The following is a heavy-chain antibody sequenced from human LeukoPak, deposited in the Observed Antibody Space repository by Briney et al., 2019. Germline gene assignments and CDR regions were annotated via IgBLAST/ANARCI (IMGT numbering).Heavy chain of an antibody. J-gene: IGHJ4*02. CDR2: IDPAGSST. D-gene: IGHD1-26*01. CDR1: GFTFSSDW. CDR3: TRGISGSYGNFDH. Sequence: GGSLRLSCEGSGFTFSSDWMHWVRQAPGKGLVWVSRIDPAGSSTYLADFVKGRFSVSRDNAKNKVYLEMTSLTAEDTAVYYCTRGISGSYGNFDHWGQGTLVTVST. V-gene: IGHV3-74*01.